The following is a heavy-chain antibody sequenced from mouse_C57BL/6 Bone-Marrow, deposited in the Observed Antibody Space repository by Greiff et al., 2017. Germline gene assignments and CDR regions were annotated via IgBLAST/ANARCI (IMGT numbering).Heavy chain of an antibody. CDR1: GYTFTSYW. Sequence: VQLQQPGAELVMPGASVKLSCKASGYTFTSYWMHWVKQRPGQGLEWIGEIDPSDSYTNYNQKFKGKSKLTVDKSSSTAYMQLSSLTSEDSAVYYCARGNYDYEDYYAMDYWGQGTSVTVSS. V-gene: IGHV1-69*01. J-gene: IGHJ4*01. CDR2: IDPSDSYT. CDR3: ARGNYDYEDYYAMDY. D-gene: IGHD2-4*01.